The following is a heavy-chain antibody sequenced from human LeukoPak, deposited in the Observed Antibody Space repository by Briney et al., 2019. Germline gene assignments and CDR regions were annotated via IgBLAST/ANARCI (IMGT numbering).Heavy chain of an antibody. CDR1: GFTLSSYE. CDR2: LRYDGSIK. D-gene: IGHD2-2*01. J-gene: IGHJ5*02. V-gene: IGHV3-30*02. CDR3: ARDDCSASSCQKHQNWFDP. Sequence: GGSLRLSCAASGFTLSSYEMHWVRQAPGEGLERVAFLRYDGSIKFYADSVKGRFTIARDNAENSLYLQMNGLRAEDTAVYYCARDDCSASSCQKHQNWFDPWGQGTLVTVSS.